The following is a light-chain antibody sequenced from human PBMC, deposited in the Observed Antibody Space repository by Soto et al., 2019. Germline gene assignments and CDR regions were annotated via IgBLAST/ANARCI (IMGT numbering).Light chain of an antibody. J-gene: IGKJ5*01. V-gene: IGKV3D-20*02. CDR2: GAS. Sequence: EIVLTQSPGTLSLSPGDRATLSCRASQSLSISYLAWYQQRPGQAPRLLIYGASTRATGVPARFSGSGSGTDFTLTISSLEPEDFAVYYCHQRSNWPPDTFGQGTRLEIK. CDR3: HQRSNWPPDT. CDR1: QSLSISY.